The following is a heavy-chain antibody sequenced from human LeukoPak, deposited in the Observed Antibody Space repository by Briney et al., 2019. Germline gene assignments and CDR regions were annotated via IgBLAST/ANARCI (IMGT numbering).Heavy chain of an antibody. CDR2: INPNIGGT. D-gene: IGHD4-17*01. Sequence: ASVKVSCKASGYTFTGYYMHWVRQAPGQGLEWMGWINPNIGGTNYAQKFQGGVTMTRDRTISNAYMEPSRLRSDDTAVYYCARDGYGDYLEYFDYWGQGTLVTVSS. CDR1: GYTFTGYY. CDR3: ARDGYGDYLEYFDY. V-gene: IGHV1-2*02. J-gene: IGHJ4*02.